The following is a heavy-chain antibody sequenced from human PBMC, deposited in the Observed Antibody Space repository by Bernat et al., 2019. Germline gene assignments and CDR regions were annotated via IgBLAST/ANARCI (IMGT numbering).Heavy chain of an antibody. CDR3: AGRPTRGRFDP. V-gene: IGHV4-39*01. D-gene: IGHD3-10*01. CDR1: GGSISDSTYY. Sequence: QVQLQESGPGLVKPSGTLSLTCAVSGGSISDSTYYWLWIRQPPGKGLEWVGTIYYSGSTYYNPSLKSRVTISVDTSKNQFSLKLNSVTAADTAVYYCAGRPTRGRFDPWGQGTLVTVSS. CDR2: IYYSGST. J-gene: IGHJ5*02.